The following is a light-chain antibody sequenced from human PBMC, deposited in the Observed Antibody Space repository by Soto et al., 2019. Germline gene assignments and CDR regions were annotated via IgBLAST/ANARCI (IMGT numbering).Light chain of an antibody. J-gene: IGKJ1*01. CDR2: GPS. CDR3: QQYVSLPST. Sequence: EIVLTQSPGTLSLSTGERAPLSCRDSQSVSSSYLAWYQQKPGQAPRLLIYGPSSRATGVPDRFSCSGSGTDFTLTISRLEPEAFAVYDCQQYVSLPSTFGQGTKVEIK. V-gene: IGKV3-20*01. CDR1: QSVSSSY.